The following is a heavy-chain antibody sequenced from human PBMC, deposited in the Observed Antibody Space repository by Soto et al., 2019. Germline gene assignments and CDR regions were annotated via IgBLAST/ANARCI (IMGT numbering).Heavy chain of an antibody. CDR1: GFTFSSYA. CDR3: ANAARYVWGSSRPPYYYYGMDV. V-gene: IGHV3-23*01. D-gene: IGHD3-16*02. Sequence: EVQLLESGGGLVQPGGSLRLSCAASGFTFSSYAMSWVRQAPGKGLEWVAAISGSGGSTYYADSVKGRFTISRDNSKNTLYLQMNSLRAEDTAVYYCANAARYVWGSSRPPYYYYGMDVWGPGTTVTVSS. J-gene: IGHJ6*02. CDR2: ISGSGGST.